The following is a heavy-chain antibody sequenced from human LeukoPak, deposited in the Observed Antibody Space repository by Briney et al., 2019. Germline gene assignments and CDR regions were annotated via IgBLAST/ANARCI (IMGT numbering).Heavy chain of an antibody. Sequence: SETLSLTCTVSGGSISDYWWSWIRQPPGKGLEWIGCIYFSGSTNYNPSPMSRVSISVDASNNHFSLKLSSVTAADTAVYYCARGAGLFDYWGQGTLVTVSS. J-gene: IGHJ4*02. CDR1: GGSISDYW. CDR3: ARGAGLFDY. V-gene: IGHV4-59*01. CDR2: IYFSGST.